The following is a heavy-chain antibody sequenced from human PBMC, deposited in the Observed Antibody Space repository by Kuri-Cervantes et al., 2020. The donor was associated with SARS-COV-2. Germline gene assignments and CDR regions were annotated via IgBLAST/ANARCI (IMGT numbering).Heavy chain of an antibody. D-gene: IGHD3-3*01. CDR3: VRDSMYFDFWAQSEPYYYQVDV. J-gene: IGHJ6*03. CDR1: GGSISSSSYY. V-gene: IGHV4-39*07. CDR2: IYYSGST. Sequence: SETLSLTCTVSGGSISSSSYYWGWIRQPPGKGLEWIGSIYYSGSTYYNPSLKSRVTISVDTSSKQFSLHLGSVTAADTAVYYCVRDSMYFDFWAQSEPYYYQVDVWGKGTTVTVSS.